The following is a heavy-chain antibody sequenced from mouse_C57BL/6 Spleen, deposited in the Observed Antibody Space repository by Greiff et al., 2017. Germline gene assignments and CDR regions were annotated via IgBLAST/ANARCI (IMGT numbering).Heavy chain of an antibody. D-gene: IGHD3-3*01. CDR1: GYAFTNYL. V-gene: IGHV1-54*01. Sequence: QVQLKESGAELVRPGTSVKVSCKASGYAFTNYLIEWVKQRPGQGLEWIGVINPGSGGTNYNEKFKGKATLTADKSSSTAYMQLSSLTSEDSAVYFCARWAGPVYYFDYWGQGTTLTVSS. CDR3: ARWAGPVYYFDY. CDR2: INPGSGGT. J-gene: IGHJ2*01.